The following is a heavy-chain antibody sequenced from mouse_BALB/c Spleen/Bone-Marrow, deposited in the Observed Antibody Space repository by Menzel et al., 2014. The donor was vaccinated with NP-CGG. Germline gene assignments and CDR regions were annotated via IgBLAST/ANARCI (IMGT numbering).Heavy chain of an antibody. CDR2: IDPANGNT. D-gene: IGHD4-1*01. CDR3: ARWEYYAMDY. J-gene: IGHJ4*01. V-gene: IGHV14-3*02. Sequence: EVHLVESGAELVKPGASVKLSCTASGFNIXDTYMHWVKQRPEQGLEWIGRIDPANGNTKYDPKFQGKATITADTSSNTAYLQLSSLTSEDTAVYYCARWEYYAMDYWGQGTSVTASS. CDR1: GFNIXDTY.